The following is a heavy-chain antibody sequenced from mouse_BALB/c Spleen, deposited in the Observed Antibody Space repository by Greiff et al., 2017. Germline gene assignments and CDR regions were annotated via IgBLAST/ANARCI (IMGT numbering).Heavy chain of an antibody. D-gene: IGHD1-1*01. CDR2: ISSGGST. V-gene: IGHV5-6-5*01. J-gene: IGHJ3*01. Sequence: EVKLMESGGGLVKPGGSLKLSCAASGFTFSSYAMSWVRQTPEKRLEWVASISSGGSTYYPDSVKGRFTISRDNARNILYLQMSSLRSEDTAMYYCAREGVLLRPAWFAYWGQGTLVTVSA. CDR3: AREGVLLRPAWFAY. CDR1: GFTFSSYA.